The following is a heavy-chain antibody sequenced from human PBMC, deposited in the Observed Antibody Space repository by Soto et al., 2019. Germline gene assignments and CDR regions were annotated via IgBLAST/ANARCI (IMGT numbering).Heavy chain of an antibody. CDR1: EYSFTSYW. D-gene: IGHD3-22*01. CDR2: IDPSDSYI. V-gene: IGHV5-10-1*01. Sequence: GESLKISCKGSEYSFTSYWISWVRQMPGKGLEWMGRIDPSDSYINYSPSFQGHVTISADKSISTAYLQWSSLKASDTAMYYCASPYDSSGYRDFDYWGQGTLVSVSS. CDR3: ASPYDSSGYRDFDY. J-gene: IGHJ4*02.